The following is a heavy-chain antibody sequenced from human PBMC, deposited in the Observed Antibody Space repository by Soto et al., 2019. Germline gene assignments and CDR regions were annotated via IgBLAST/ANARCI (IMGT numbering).Heavy chain of an antibody. D-gene: IGHD3-16*01. J-gene: IGHJ4*02. V-gene: IGHV3-23*01. CDR1: GFTFSTYA. CDR2: ISGGGGTT. CDR3: AAYPRGGRLGESPSY. Sequence: EVQLLESGGGLVQPGGSLRLSCAVSGFTFSTYAMSWVRQAPGKGLEWVSAISGGGGTTYYADSVKGRFTISRDNSKNTLNMHLNSLRAEDADVYDCAAYPRGGRLGESPSYWGQGTLVTVSS.